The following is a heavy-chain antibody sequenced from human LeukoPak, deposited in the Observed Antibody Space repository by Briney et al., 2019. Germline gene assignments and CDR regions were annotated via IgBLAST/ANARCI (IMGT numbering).Heavy chain of an antibody. J-gene: IGHJ4*02. V-gene: IGHV1-18*01. CDR1: GGTFSSYGGTFSTYA. CDR3: ARGNLRPEAVAYPFDY. D-gene: IGHD6-19*01. Sequence: GASVKVSCKASGGTFSSYGGTFSTYAISWGRQAPGQGLGGMGWISAYNGNTNYAQKLQGRVTMTTDTSTSTAYMELRSLRSDDTAVYYCARGNLRPEAVAYPFDYWGQGTLVTVSS. CDR2: ISAYNGNT.